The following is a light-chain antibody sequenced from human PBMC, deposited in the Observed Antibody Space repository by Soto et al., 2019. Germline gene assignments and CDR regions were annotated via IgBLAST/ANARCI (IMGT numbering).Light chain of an antibody. CDR3: QQYENWPPLT. J-gene: IGKJ4*01. CDR2: GAS. Sequence: EIVMTQSPAPLSVSPGERATLSCRASQSVSSNLAWYQQKPGQAPRLFIYGASNRATGVPARFSASGSGTEFTLTLSSLQSEDSAVYYCQQYENWPPLTFGGGTKVEIK. CDR1: QSVSSN. V-gene: IGKV3-15*01.